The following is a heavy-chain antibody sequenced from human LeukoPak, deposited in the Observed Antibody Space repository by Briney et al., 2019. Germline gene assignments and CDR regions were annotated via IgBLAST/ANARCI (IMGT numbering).Heavy chain of an antibody. J-gene: IGHJ5*02. CDR3: AKELRDTAGFDP. CDR2: ISGSGGST. V-gene: IGHV3-23*01. CDR1: GGSISSNN. D-gene: IGHD5-18*01. Sequence: ETLSLTCAVSGGSISSNNWWGWVRQPPGKGLEWVSGISGSGGSTYYADSVRGRFTIPRDNSRNTLCLQMNSLRAEDTAVYYCAKELRDTAGFDPWGQGTLVTVSS.